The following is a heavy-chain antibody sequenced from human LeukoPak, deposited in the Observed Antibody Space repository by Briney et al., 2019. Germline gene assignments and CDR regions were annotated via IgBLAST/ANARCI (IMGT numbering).Heavy chain of an antibody. D-gene: IGHD3-10*01. J-gene: IGHJ6*02. CDR1: GYIFTSYD. CDR2: MNPNSGNT. V-gene: IGHV1-8*01. CDR3: ARVGVRGYYYGMDV. Sequence: ASVKVSCKASGYIFTSYDINWVRQATGQGLEWMGWMNPNSGNTGYAQKFQGRVTMTRNTSISTAYMELSSLRSEDTAVYYCARVGVRGYYYGMDVWGQGTTVTVSS.